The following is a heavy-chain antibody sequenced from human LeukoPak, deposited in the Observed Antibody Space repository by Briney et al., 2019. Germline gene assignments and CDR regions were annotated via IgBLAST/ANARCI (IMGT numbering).Heavy chain of an antibody. CDR1: GFTFSDYY. CDR3: ASKIWVGYGAYVY. D-gene: IGHD4-17*01. CDR2: ISSSGSTI. V-gene: IGHV3-11*04. J-gene: IGHJ4*02. Sequence: GGSLRLSCAASGFTFSDYYMSWIRQAPGKGLEWVSYISSSGSTIYYADSVKGRFTISRDNAKNSLYLQMNSLRAEDTAVYYCASKIWVGYGAYVYWGQGTLVTVSS.